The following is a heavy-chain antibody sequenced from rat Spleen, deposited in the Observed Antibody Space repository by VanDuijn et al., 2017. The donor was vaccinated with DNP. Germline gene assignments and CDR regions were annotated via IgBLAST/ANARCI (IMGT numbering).Heavy chain of an antibody. D-gene: IGHD1-11*01. CDR1: GFTFSDYY. V-gene: IGHV5-20*01. J-gene: IGHJ4*01. Sequence: EVQLVESGGDLVQPGRSLKLSCLASGFTFSDYYMAWVRQAPTKGLDLVAYISYDGGSTFSGDSVKGRFTISRDNARNTLYLQMDSLRSEDTATYYCTRPRGSYGGYRVDAWGQGISVSVSS. CDR2: ISYDGGST. CDR3: TRPRGSYGGYRVDA.